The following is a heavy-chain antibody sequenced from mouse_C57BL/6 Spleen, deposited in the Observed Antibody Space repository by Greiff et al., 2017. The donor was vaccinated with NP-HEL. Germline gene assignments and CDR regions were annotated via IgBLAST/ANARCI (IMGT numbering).Heavy chain of an antibody. J-gene: IGHJ2*01. V-gene: IGHV1-81*01. CDR1: GYTFTSYG. CDR3: ARRICDGYPHY. CDR2: IYPRSGNT. Sequence: QVQLQQSGAELARPGASVKLSCKASGYTFTSYGISWVKQRPGQGLEWIGEIYPRSGNTNYNEKFKGKATLTADKSSSTASMELSSLTSEASAVYSCARRICDGYPHYWGQGTTLTVSS. D-gene: IGHD2-3*01.